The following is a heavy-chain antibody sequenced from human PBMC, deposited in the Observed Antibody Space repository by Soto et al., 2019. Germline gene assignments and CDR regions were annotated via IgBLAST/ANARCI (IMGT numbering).Heavy chain of an antibody. D-gene: IGHD3-22*01. J-gene: IGHJ5*02. Sequence: QVQLVQSGAEVKKPGSSVKVSCKASGGTFSSYAISWVRQAPGQGLEWMGGIIPIFGTANYAQKFQGRVTITADEXXRXAXXELSSLRSEDTAVYYCARPTRYDDDSSGQSAWVDRWGQGTLVTVSS. CDR3: ARPTRYDDDSSGQSAWVDR. V-gene: IGHV1-69*12. CDR1: GGTFSSYA. CDR2: IIPIFGTA.